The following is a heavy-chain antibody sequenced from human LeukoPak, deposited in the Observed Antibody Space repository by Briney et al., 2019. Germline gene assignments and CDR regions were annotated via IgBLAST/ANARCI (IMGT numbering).Heavy chain of an antibody. CDR3: ARGLRTGTPYSSSWYWGLPTSAPPYYYYGMDV. V-gene: IGHV4-59*01. CDR2: IYYSGST. CDR1: GGSISSYY. D-gene: IGHD6-13*01. J-gene: IGHJ6*02. Sequence: SETLSLTCTVSGGSISSYYWSWIRQPPGKGLEWIGYIYYSGSTNYNPSLKSRVTISVDTSKNQFSLKLSSVTAADTAVYYCARGLRTGTPYSSSWYWGLPTSAPPYYYYGMDVWGQGTTVTVSS.